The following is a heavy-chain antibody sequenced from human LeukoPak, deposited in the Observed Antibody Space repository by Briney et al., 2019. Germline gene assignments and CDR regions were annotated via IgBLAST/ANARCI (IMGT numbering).Heavy chain of an antibody. CDR3: AKLGGGGMTTVTPSDY. CDR1: GFTFSSYG. D-gene: IGHD4-17*01. J-gene: IGHJ4*02. Sequence: RSLRLSCAASGFTFSSYGMHWVRQAPGKGLEWVAVISYDGSNKYYADSVKGRFTISRDNSKNTLYLQMNSLRAEDTAVYYCAKLGGGGMTTVTPSDYWGQGTLVTVSS. CDR2: ISYDGSNK. V-gene: IGHV3-30*18.